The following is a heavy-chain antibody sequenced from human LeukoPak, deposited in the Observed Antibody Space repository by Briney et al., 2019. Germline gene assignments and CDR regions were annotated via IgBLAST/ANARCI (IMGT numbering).Heavy chain of an antibody. D-gene: IGHD2-21*02. J-gene: IGHJ4*02. CDR3: ALAYCGGVCYAAFDY. Sequence: ASVKVSCKVSGYTLTELSMHWVRQAPGKGIEWMGGFDPEDGETIYAQKFQGRVTMTEDTSTDTAYMELSSLRYEDTAVYYCALAYCGGVCYAAFDYWGQGTLVTVSS. V-gene: IGHV1-24*01. CDR2: FDPEDGET. CDR1: GYTLTELS.